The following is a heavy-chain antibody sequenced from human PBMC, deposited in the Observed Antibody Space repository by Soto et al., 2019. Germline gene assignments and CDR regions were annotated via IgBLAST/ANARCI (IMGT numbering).Heavy chain of an antibody. Sequence: SETLSLTCTVSGGSVSSGSYYWSWIRQPPGKGLEWIGYIYYSGSTNYNPSLKSRVTISVDTSKNQFSLKLSSVTAADTAVYYCARDEGSSWLRRNLNWFDPWGQGTLVTVSS. CDR1: GGSVSSGSYY. CDR2: IYYSGST. CDR3: ARDEGSSWLRRNLNWFDP. J-gene: IGHJ5*02. V-gene: IGHV4-61*01. D-gene: IGHD6-13*01.